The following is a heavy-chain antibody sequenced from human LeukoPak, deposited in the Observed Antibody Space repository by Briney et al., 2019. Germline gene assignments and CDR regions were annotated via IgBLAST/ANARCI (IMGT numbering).Heavy chain of an antibody. Sequence: GASVKVSCKASGFTFTNYYIHWVRQAPGQGLEWMAWINPNSGDTDYSQKFQGRVTTTRDTSTSTAYLVLSSLRSDDTAFYYCAREWYCDYWGQGTLVTVSS. D-gene: IGHD2-15*01. CDR3: AREWYCDY. CDR2: INPNSGDT. CDR1: GFTFTNYY. J-gene: IGHJ4*02. V-gene: IGHV1-2*02.